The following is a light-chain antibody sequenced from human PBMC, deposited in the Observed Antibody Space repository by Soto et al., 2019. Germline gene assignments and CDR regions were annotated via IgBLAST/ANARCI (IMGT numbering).Light chain of an antibody. CDR2: AAS. V-gene: IGKV1-27*01. CDR1: EGSSNY. Sequence: DIQMTQSPSSLSASVGDRVTITCRTSEGSSNYLAWYQKKPGKVPKLLIYAASTLQLGIPSRFSGSGSGTDFTLTISSLQPEDVATYYCQKHNSAPFTFGPGTKVDIK. J-gene: IGKJ3*01. CDR3: QKHNSAPFT.